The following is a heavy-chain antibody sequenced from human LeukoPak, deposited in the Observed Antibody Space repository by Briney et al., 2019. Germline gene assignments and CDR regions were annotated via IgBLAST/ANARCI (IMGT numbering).Heavy chain of an antibody. Sequence: PGGSLRLSCAASGFTFSSYAMSWVRQAPGKGLEWVSAISGSGGSTYYADSVKGRFTISRDNSKNTLYLQMNSLRAEDTAVYYCVKNQQQVTMVRGGPMDVWGKGTTVTVSS. J-gene: IGHJ6*04. V-gene: IGHV3-23*01. D-gene: IGHD3-10*01. CDR2: ISGSGGST. CDR3: VKNQQQVTMVRGGPMDV. CDR1: GFTFSSYA.